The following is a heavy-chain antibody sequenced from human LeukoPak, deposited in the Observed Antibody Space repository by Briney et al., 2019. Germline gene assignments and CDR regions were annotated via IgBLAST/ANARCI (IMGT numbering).Heavy chain of an antibody. CDR1: GYTFTGYY. J-gene: IGHJ4*02. Sequence: ASVKVSCKASGYTFTGYYMHWVRQAPGQGLEWMGWINPNSGGTNYVQKFQGRVTMTRDTSISTAHLELSRLRADETAVYYCGRGMVPAAIPGAYWGQGTLVTVSS. CDR2: INPNSGGT. V-gene: IGHV1-2*02. D-gene: IGHD2-2*02. CDR3: GRGMVPAAIPGAY.